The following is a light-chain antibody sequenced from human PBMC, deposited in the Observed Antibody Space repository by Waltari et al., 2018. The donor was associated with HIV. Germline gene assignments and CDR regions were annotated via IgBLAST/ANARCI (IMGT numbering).Light chain of an antibody. V-gene: IGLV4-69*01. J-gene: IGLJ2*01. CDR1: SGHSSYA. Sequence: QLVLTQSPSASASPGASVKLTCTLSSGHSSYAIAWHQQQPEKGPRYLMKINSDGSHTRGDGVPYRFLGSSFGTERYLTIVSLQAEDEAEYYCQTWTTGSLVCGVGTKLTVL. CDR2: INSDGSH. CDR3: QTWTTGSLV.